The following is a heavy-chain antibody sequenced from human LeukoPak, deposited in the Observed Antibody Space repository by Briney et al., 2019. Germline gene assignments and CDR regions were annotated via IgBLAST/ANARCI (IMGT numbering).Heavy chain of an antibody. CDR1: GGSISSYY. J-gene: IGHJ5*02. CDR2: MYYSGST. CDR3: ARLLNDYGDYGHENWFDP. V-gene: IGHV4-59*08. Sequence: SETLSLTCTASGGSISSYYWSWTRQPPGKGLEWIGYMYYSGSTNYNPSLKSRVTISVDTSKNQFSLKLSSVTAADTAVYYCARLLNDYGDYGHENWFDPWGQGTLVTVSS. D-gene: IGHD4-17*01.